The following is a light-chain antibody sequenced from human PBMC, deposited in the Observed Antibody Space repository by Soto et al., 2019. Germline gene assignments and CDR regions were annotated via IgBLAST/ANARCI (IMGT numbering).Light chain of an antibody. V-gene: IGLV2-14*01. CDR1: SSDVGGYKY. CDR3: SSYTSSSSYV. Sequence: QSVLTQPASVSGSPGQSITISCTGTSSDVGGYKYVSWYQQHPDKAPKLIIYDVTNRPSGISNRFSGSKSGNTASLTISGLQAEDEADHYCSSYTSSSSYVFGTGTKVTVL. CDR2: DVT. J-gene: IGLJ1*01.